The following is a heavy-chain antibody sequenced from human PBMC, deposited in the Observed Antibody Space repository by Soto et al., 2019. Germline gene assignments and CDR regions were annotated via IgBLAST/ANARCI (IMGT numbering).Heavy chain of an antibody. Sequence: EVQLLESGGGLVQPGGSLRLSCAASGFTFSSYAMSWVRQAPGKGLEWVSAISGSGGSTYYADSVKGRFTISRDNSKNTLLLQMNSLRAKDTAVYSCARVFDPDAYSGDDWPVGPNDYWGQATMVTVSS. J-gene: IGHJ4*02. CDR1: GFTFSSYA. V-gene: IGHV3-23*01. CDR3: ARVFDPDAYSGDDWPVGPNDY. D-gene: IGHD1-26*01. CDR2: ISGSGGST.